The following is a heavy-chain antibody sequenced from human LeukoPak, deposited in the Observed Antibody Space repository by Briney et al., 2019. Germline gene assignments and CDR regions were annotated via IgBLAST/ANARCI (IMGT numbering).Heavy chain of an antibody. J-gene: IGHJ4*02. CDR3: AKATRQYYFDY. D-gene: IGHD1-14*01. V-gene: IGHV3-9*01. CDR1: GFTFDDYA. Sequence: PGRSLRLSCAASGFTFDDYAMHWVRQAPGKGLEWVSGISWNSGCIGYADSVKGRFTISRDNAKNSLYLQMNSLRAENTALYYCAKATRQYYFDYWGQGTLVTVSS. CDR2: ISWNSGCI.